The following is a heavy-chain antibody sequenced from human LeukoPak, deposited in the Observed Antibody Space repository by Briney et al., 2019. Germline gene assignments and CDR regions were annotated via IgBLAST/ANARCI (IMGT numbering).Heavy chain of an antibody. CDR1: GYTLTELS. J-gene: IGHJ5*02. Sequence: ASVKVSCKVSGYTLTELSMHWVRQAPGKGLEWMGGFDPEDGETIYAQKFQGRVTMTRDTSTSTVYMELSSLRSEDTAVYYCARDDYGDYVAVAWGQGTLVTVSS. CDR3: ARDDYGDYVAVA. CDR2: FDPEDGET. V-gene: IGHV1-24*01. D-gene: IGHD4-17*01.